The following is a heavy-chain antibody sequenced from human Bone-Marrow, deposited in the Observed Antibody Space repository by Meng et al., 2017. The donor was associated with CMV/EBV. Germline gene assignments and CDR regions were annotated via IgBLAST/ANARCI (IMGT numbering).Heavy chain of an antibody. J-gene: IGHJ4*02. V-gene: IGHV3-21*01. CDR1: GFTFNNYS. CDR2: ISSSSSYI. CDR3: ARRQIVGATTFDY. Sequence: GESLKISCAASGFTFNNYSMNWVRQAPGKGLEWVSSISSSSSYIYYADSVKGRFTISRDNAKNSLYLQMNSLRAEDTAVYYCARRQIVGATTFDYWGQGTLVTVSS. D-gene: IGHD1-26*01.